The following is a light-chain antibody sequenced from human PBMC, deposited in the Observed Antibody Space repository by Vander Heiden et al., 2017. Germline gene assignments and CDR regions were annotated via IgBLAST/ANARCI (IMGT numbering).Light chain of an antibody. Sequence: QSLLTQPPSVSGTPGQRVTISCSGGSSNIGRNYVYWYQQFPGMAPKLLISRNNQRPSGVPDRFSGSKSGTSASLAISGLRSDDEADYYCAAWDDSLNGVFGGGTKLTVL. CDR1: SSNIGRNY. J-gene: IGLJ3*02. V-gene: IGLV1-47*01. CDR3: AAWDDSLNGV. CDR2: RNN.